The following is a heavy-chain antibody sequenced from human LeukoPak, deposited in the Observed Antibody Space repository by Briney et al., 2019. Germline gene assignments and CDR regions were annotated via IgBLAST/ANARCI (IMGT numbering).Heavy chain of an antibody. CDR3: ARLGYSYGVYYYYYGMDV. D-gene: IGHD5-18*01. CDR2: IYYSGST. V-gene: IGHV4-59*01. J-gene: IGHJ6*02. CDR1: GGSISSYY. Sequence: PSETLSLTCTVSGGSISSYYWSWIRQPPGKGLEWIGYIYYSGSTNYNPSLKSRVTISVDTSKNQFSLKLSSVTAADTAVYYCARLGYSYGVYYYYYGMDVWGQGTMVTVSS.